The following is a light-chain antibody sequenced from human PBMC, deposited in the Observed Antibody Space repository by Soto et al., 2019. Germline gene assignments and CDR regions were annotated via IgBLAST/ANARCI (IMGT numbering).Light chain of an antibody. CDR1: QAIRND. V-gene: IGKV1-6*01. CDR3: LQDYNYPWT. CDR2: AAS. Sequence: AIQMTQSPSSLSASVGDGVTITCRASQAIRNDLGWYQQQPGKAPKLLIYAASSLQSGVPSRFSGSGSGTDFTLTISSLQPEDFATYYCLQDYNYPWTFGQGTKVEIK. J-gene: IGKJ1*01.